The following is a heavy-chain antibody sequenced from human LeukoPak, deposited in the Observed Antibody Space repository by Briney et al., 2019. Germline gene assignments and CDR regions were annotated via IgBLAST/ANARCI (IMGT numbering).Heavy chain of an antibody. CDR2: IYYSGST. D-gene: IGHD5-12*01. J-gene: IGHJ5*02. CDR3: AAATIDNWFDP. Sequence: SETLSLTCTVSGGSISSYYWSWIRQPPGKGLEWIGYIYYSGSTNYNPSLKSRVTISVDTSKNQFSLKLSSVTAADTAVYYCAAATIDNWFDPWGQGTLVTVSS. V-gene: IGHV4-59*01. CDR1: GGSISSYY.